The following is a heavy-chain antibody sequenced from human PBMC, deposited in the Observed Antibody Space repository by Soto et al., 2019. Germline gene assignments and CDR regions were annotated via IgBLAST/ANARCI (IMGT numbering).Heavy chain of an antibody. CDR2: ISGYNGNT. D-gene: IGHD1-26*01. J-gene: IGHJ6*02. Sequence: ASLNLSCKASGGTFSSYTISRLRQAPGQGLEWMGWISGYNGNTNYAQNLQGRVTMTTDTSTSTAYRELRSLRYDDTAVYYCASSATTADYYYGMDVWGQGTTVTVSS. CDR3: ASSATTADYYYGMDV. CDR1: GGTFSSYT. V-gene: IGHV1-18*01.